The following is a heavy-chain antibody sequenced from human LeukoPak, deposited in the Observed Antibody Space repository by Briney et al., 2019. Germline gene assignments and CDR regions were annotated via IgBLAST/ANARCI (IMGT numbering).Heavy chain of an antibody. CDR2: IYPGDSDT. V-gene: IGHV5-51*01. Sequence: GESLKISCKGSGYSFTSYWIGWVRQMPGKGLEWMGIIYPGDSDTRYSSSFQGQVTISADKSISTAYLQWSSLKASDTAMYYCARLAGYYDSSGVDLYYFDYWGQGTLVTVSP. J-gene: IGHJ4*02. CDR3: ARLAGYYDSSGVDLYYFDY. CDR1: GYSFTSYW. D-gene: IGHD3-22*01.